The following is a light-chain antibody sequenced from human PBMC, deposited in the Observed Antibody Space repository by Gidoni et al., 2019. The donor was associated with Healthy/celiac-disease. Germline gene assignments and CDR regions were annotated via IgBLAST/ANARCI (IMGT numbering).Light chain of an antibody. Sequence: QSVLTQPPSVSAAPGQKVTISCSGSSSNIGNNDVSWYQQLPGTAPKFLIYDNNKRPSGIPDRFSGSKSGTSATLGITGLQTGDEADDYCGTWDSSLSAVVFGGGTKLTVL. CDR1: SSNIGNND. CDR3: GTWDSSLSAVV. J-gene: IGLJ2*01. V-gene: IGLV1-51*01. CDR2: DNN.